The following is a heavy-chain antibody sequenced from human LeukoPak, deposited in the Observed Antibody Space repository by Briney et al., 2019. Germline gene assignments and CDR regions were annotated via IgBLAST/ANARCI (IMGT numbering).Heavy chain of an antibody. CDR2: IYYSGST. D-gene: IGHD1-7*01. J-gene: IGHJ4*02. Sequence: SETLSLTCTVSGDSLSTYSWSWLRQPPGKGLEYIGYIYYSGSTNYNPSLKSRVTMSVDTSNNQFSLKLNYVTAADTAVYYCVGEKNYWGTPYWGQGTLVTVSS. V-gene: IGHV4-59*08. CDR3: VGEKNYWGTPY. CDR1: GDSLSTYS.